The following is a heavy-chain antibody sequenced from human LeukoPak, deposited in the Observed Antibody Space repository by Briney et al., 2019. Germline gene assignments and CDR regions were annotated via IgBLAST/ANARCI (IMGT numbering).Heavy chain of an antibody. J-gene: IGHJ4*02. Sequence: GGSLRLSCAASGFTFDDYAMHWVRQAPGKGLEWVSLISGDGGSTYYTDSVKGRFTISRDNSKNTLYLQMNSLRAEDTAVYYCAKDPFSPGAYWGQGTLVTVSS. D-gene: IGHD2/OR15-2a*01. CDR3: AKDPFSPGAY. CDR1: GFTFDDYA. CDR2: ISGDGGST. V-gene: IGHV3-43*02.